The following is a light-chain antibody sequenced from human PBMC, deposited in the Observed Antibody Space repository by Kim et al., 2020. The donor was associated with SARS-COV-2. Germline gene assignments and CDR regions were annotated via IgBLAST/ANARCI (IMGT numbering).Light chain of an antibody. CDR1: QTISSW. Sequence: DIQLAQSPSTLSASLGDRVTITCRASQTISSWLAWYQHKPGKAPKLLIHKASTLETGVPSRFSGSESGTEFNLTISSLQPDDFATYSYQQYHSYSLTFGGGAKVDIK. CDR2: KAS. V-gene: IGKV1-5*03. J-gene: IGKJ4*01. CDR3: QQYHSYSLT.